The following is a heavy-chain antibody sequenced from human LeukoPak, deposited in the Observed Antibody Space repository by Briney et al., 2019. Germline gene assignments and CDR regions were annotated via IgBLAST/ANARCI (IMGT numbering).Heavy chain of an antibody. CDR3: AREAGTGFLHYYYYGMDV. CDR1: GFSFSTTW. Sequence: GGSLRLSCAASGFSFSTTWMTWVRQAPGKGLEWVSVIYSGGSTYYADSVKGRFTISRDNSKNTLYLQMNSLRAEDTAVYYCAREAGTGFLHYYYYGMDVWGQGTTVTVSS. D-gene: IGHD2-8*02. CDR2: IYSGGST. J-gene: IGHJ6*02. V-gene: IGHV3-53*01.